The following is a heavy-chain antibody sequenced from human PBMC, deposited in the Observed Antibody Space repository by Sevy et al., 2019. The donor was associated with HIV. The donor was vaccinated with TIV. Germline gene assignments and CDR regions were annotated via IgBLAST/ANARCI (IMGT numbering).Heavy chain of an antibody. CDR1: GFAFSNYYA. CDR2: ISYDGRDK. D-gene: IGHD4-17*01. CDR3: ARPRANYVDHYFFYAMDV. Sequence: GGSLRLSCVASGFAFSNYYAMHWVRQAPGKGLELVALISYDGRDKYYADSVKGRFTISRDNFKNPLFLQMNSLTPEDTAVYYCARPRANYVDHYFFYAMDVWGQGTTVTVSS. V-gene: IGHV3-30*04. J-gene: IGHJ6*02.